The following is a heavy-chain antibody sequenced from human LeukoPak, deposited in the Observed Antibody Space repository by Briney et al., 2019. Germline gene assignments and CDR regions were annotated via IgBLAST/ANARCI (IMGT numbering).Heavy chain of an antibody. Sequence: SETLSLTCTVSGGSISSGSYYWSWIRQPAGKGLEWIGRIYTSGSTNYNPSLKSRVTISVDTSKNQFSLKLSSVTAADTAVYYCARLRYDFWSGSGNFDYWGQGTLVTVSS. J-gene: IGHJ4*02. CDR2: IYTSGST. D-gene: IGHD3-3*01. CDR3: ARLRYDFWSGSGNFDY. CDR1: GGSISSGSYY. V-gene: IGHV4-61*02.